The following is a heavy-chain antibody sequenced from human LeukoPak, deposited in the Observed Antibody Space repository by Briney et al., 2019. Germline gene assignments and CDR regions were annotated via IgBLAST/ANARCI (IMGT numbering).Heavy chain of an antibody. CDR3: TRGAGWLIDY. Sequence: PSETLSLTCTVSGDSISSYYWSWIRQPAGKGLEWIGRIHPSGSTNYNPSLKSRVTLSVDTSKNQFSLKLSSVTAADTAVYYCTRGAGWLIDYWGQGILVTVSS. CDR1: GDSISSYY. CDR2: IHPSGST. V-gene: IGHV4-4*07. J-gene: IGHJ4*02. D-gene: IGHD3-16*01.